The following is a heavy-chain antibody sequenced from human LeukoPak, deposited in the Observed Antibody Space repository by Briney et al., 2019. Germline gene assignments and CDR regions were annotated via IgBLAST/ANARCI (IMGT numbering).Heavy chain of an antibody. J-gene: IGHJ6*03. V-gene: IGHV4-4*07. CDR2: VYTSGST. Sequence: PSETLSLTRTVSSHSIKRYYWIWIRQPAGKGREWVERVYTSGSTNYNPSLKSRVTISVDRSKNQFSLKLSSVTAADTAVYYCARDQTVTTRVYYYYYMDVWGKGTTVTVAS. CDR1: SHSIKRYY. CDR3: ARDQTVTTRVYYYYYMDV. D-gene: IGHD4-17*01.